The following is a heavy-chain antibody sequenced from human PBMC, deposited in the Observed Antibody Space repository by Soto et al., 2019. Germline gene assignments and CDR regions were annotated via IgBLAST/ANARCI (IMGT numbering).Heavy chain of an antibody. CDR1: GFTFSSYG. D-gene: IGHD6-19*01. Sequence: QVQLVESGGGVVQPGRSLRLSCAASGFTFSSYGMHWVRQAPGKGLEWVAVISYDGSNKNYADSVKGRFTSSRDNSKNTLYLQMNSLRAEDTAVYYCAKDRPGIAVAGPLTSWGQGSLVTVSS. J-gene: IGHJ4*02. CDR3: AKDRPGIAVAGPLTS. CDR2: ISYDGSNK. V-gene: IGHV3-30*18.